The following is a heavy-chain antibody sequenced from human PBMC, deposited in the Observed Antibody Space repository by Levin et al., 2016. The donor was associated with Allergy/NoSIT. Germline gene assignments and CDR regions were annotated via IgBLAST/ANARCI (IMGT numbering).Heavy chain of an antibody. J-gene: IGHJ4*02. D-gene: IGHD1-26*01. CDR2: IYYSGST. V-gene: IGHV4-30-4*01. Sequence: RQAPGKGLEWIGYIYYSGSTYYNPSLKSRVTISVDTSKNQFSLKLSSVTAADTAVYYCARGSTSSGSYYPFDYWGQGTLVTVSS. CDR3: ARGSTSSGSYYPFDY.